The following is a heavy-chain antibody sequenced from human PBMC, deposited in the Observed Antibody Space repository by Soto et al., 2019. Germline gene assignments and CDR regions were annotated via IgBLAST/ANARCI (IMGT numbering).Heavy chain of an antibody. Sequence: GGSLRLSCAASGFTFGDSGIHWVRQASGKGLEWVGHIRSRTNNYATSYAAPVKGRFTISRDDSKNTAYLQMNSLRPEDTDVYYCTRQEWLLLDPCGQGTLVTVYS. V-gene: IGHV3-73*01. D-gene: IGHD6-19*01. CDR3: TRQEWLLLDP. CDR2: IRSRTNNYAT. J-gene: IGHJ5*02. CDR1: GFTFGDSG.